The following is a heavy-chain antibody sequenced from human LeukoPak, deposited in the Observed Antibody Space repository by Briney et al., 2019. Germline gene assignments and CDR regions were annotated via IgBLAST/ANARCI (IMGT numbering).Heavy chain of an antibody. V-gene: IGHV3-20*04. D-gene: IGHD3-10*01. CDR1: VFTFDDYG. CDR3: ARETGWFGKYKF. CDR2: INWNGGST. Sequence: GGSLRLSCAASVFTFDDYGMSWVRHAPGKGLEWVSGINWNGGSTGYADSVKGRFTISRDNAKNSLYLQMNSLRAVDTALYYCARETGWFGKYKFWGQGTLVTVSS. J-gene: IGHJ4*02.